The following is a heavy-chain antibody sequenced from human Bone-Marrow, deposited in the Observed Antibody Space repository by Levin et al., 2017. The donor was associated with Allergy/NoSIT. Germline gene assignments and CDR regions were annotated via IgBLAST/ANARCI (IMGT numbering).Heavy chain of an antibody. CDR2: IYYSGSP. D-gene: IGHD2-8*01. CDR1: GGSISGHY. Sequence: SETLSLTCTVSGGSISGHYWSWIRQPPGKGLEWIGYIYYSGSPNYNPSLKSRVTISVDTSKSQFSLHLSSVTAADTAVYYCARDRVYFDWWGQGTLVTVSS. CDR3: ARDRVYFDW. J-gene: IGHJ4*02. V-gene: IGHV4-59*11.